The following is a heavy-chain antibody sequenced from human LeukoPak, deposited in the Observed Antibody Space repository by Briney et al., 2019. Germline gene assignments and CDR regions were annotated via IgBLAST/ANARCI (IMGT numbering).Heavy chain of an antibody. CDR2: INPNSGAT. CDR1: GYTFTDSY. J-gene: IGHJ4*02. CDR3: ARNRGAETDY. Sequence: ASVKVSCKASGYTFTDSYIHWVRQAPGQGLEWMGWINPNSGATNYAQKFQGRVTMTRDTSISTAYMELSRLRSDDTAVYYCARNRGAETDYWGQGTLVTVSS. V-gene: IGHV1-2*02.